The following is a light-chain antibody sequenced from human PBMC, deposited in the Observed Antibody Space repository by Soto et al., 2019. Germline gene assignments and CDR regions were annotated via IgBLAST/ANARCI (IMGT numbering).Light chain of an antibody. Sequence: IQLTQSPSSLSASVGDRVTITCRASQGISSYLAWYQQKPAKAPKLLIFATSTLQSGVPSRFSGSGSGTDFTLTISSLQPEDFATYFCQQVNSYPLSFGPGTKVDIK. V-gene: IGKV1-9*01. CDR3: QQVNSYPLS. CDR2: ATS. J-gene: IGKJ3*01. CDR1: QGISSY.